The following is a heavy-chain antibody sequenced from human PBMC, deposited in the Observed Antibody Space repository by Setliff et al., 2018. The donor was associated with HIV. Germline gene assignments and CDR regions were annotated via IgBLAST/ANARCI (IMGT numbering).Heavy chain of an antibody. J-gene: IGHJ5*02. Sequence: SETLSLTCTVSGDSISSGGYYWGWIRQHPEKGLEWIGYTHYSGNANYNPSLRSRVTISVDTSKNQFSLKLRSATAADTAVYYCARAPSWRGYYPWGQGTLVTVSS. D-gene: IGHD3-3*01. V-gene: IGHV4-61*08. CDR1: GDSISSGGYY. CDR3: ARAPSWRGYYP. CDR2: THYSGNA.